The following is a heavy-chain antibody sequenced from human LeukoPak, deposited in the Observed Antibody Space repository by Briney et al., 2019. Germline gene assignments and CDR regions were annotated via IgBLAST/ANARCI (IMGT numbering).Heavy chain of an antibody. D-gene: IGHD3-10*01. CDR3: AKDRVFTMVRGVPGY. J-gene: IGHJ4*02. CDR2: IRYDGSNK. Sequence: PGGSLRLSCAASGFTFSSYGMHWVRQAPGKGLGWVAFIRYDGSNKYYADSVKGRFTISRDNSKNTLYLQMNSLRAEDTAVYYCAKDRVFTMVRGVPGYWGQGTLVTVSS. V-gene: IGHV3-30*02. CDR1: GFTFSSYG.